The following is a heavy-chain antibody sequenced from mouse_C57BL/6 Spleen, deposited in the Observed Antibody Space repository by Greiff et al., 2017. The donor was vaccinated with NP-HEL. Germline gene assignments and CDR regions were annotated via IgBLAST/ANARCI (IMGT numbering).Heavy chain of an antibody. V-gene: IGHV5-4*01. CDR1: GFTFSSYA. D-gene: IGHD1-1*02. CDR3: ARDMDPYYFDY. J-gene: IGHJ2*01. CDR2: ISDGGSYT. Sequence: DVKLVESGGGLVKPGGSLKLSCAASGFTFSSYAMSWVRQTPEKRLEWVATISDGGSYTYYPDNVKGRFTISRDNAKNKLYLQMSHLKSEDTAMYYCARDMDPYYFDYWGQGTTLTVSS.